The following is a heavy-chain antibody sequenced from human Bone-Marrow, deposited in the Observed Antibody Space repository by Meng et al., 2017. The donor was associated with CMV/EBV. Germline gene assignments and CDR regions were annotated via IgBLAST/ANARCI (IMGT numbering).Heavy chain of an antibody. J-gene: IGHJ4*02. CDR1: DGPIRTITYY. D-gene: IGHD3-22*01. Sequence: SETLSLTCTVSDGPIRTITYYWGWIRQPPGKGLEWIGSIYYSGTTFYNPSHTSRVTISADTSKNQFTLKLYSVTAADTAVEYCARERHYYNSSGYYCDFWGRGTLVTVSS. CDR3: ARERHYYNSSGYYCDF. CDR2: IYYSGTT. V-gene: IGHV4-39*06.